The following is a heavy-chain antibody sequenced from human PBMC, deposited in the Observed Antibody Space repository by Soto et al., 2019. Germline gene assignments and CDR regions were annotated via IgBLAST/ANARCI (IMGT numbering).Heavy chain of an antibody. CDR3: ARDIGGGTMEY. J-gene: IGHJ4*02. CDR2: ISGYNGNT. V-gene: IGHV1-18*01. CDR1: GYTFTNYG. D-gene: IGHD1-26*01. Sequence: QVQLVQSGAEVKKPGASVKVACKASGYTFTNYGISWVRQAPGQGLEWMGWISGYNGNTNYPQKLQGRVPMTTDTSTSTAYVELRSLRSDDTAMYYCARDIGGGTMEYWGPGTLVTGSS.